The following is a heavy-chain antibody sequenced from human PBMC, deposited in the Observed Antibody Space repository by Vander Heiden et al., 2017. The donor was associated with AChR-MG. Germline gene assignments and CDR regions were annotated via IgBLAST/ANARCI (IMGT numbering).Heavy chain of an antibody. CDR2: IYYSGST. CDR3: ARHLMGRDSSGYYYLKEYYYYYYGMDV. Sequence: QLQLQESGPGLVKPSETLSLTCTVSGGSISSSSYYWGWIRQPPGKGLEWIGSIYYSGSTYYNPSLKSRVTISVDTSKNQFSLKLSSVTAADTAVYYCARHLMGRDSSGYYYLKEYYYYYYGMDVWGQGTTVTVSS. J-gene: IGHJ6*02. V-gene: IGHV4-39*01. CDR1: GGSISSSSYY. D-gene: IGHD3-22*01.